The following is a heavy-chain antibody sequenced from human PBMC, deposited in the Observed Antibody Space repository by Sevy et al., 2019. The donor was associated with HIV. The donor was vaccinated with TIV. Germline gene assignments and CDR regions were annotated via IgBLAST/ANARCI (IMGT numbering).Heavy chain of an antibody. V-gene: IGHV3-30-3*01. Sequence: GESLKISCAASGFTFSAHAMHWVRQGPGKGLEWVALLSYDGSTKYYADSVKGRFTISRDNSKNTLYLQMDSLRTEDTAAYYCAREGGYSINWSPFYWGQGTLVTVSS. CDR3: AREGGYSINWSPFY. J-gene: IGHJ4*02. CDR1: GFTFSAHA. D-gene: IGHD1-20*01. CDR2: LSYDGSTK.